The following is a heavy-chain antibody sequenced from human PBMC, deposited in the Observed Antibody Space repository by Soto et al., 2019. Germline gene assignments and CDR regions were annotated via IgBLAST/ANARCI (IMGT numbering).Heavy chain of an antibody. CDR2: ISNDGSNK. D-gene: IGHD1-26*01. CDR3: AKRKRGAPVSYFDY. CDR1: GFTFSSFG. J-gene: IGHJ4*02. V-gene: IGHV3-30*18. Sequence: QVQLVESGGGVVQPGRSLRLSCAASGFTFSSFGMDWVRQAPGKGLEWVAVISNDGSNKYYGDSVKGRFTISRDNSKNMLYLQMNSLRPEDTAVYYCAKRKRGAPVSYFDYWGQGTLVTVSS.